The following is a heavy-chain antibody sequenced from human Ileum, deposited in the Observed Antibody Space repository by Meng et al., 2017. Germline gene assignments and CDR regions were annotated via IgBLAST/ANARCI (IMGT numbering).Heavy chain of an antibody. CDR3: ARRIHGGSYLG. CDR2: IHYSGST. D-gene: IGHD1-26*01. CDR1: GDSFTDYY. Sequence: QLQLMQWGAGMLKPSETLSLTCNVYGDSFTDYYWNWIRQPPGKGLEWIGEIHYSGSTNYNPSLESRLTISEDTPQKQFSLRLSSVTAADTAVYYCARRIHGGSYLGWGQGTLVTVSS. V-gene: IGHV4-34*01. J-gene: IGHJ4*02.